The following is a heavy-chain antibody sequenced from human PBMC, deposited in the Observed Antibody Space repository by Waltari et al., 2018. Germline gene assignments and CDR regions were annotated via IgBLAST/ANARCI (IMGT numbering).Heavy chain of an antibody. V-gene: IGHV3-74*01. CDR2: INTDGSTT. Sequence: EVQLVESGGGLVQPGGSLRLSCAASGFTFRHYWMHWVRQAQGKGLVGVSRINTDGSTTGYADSVKGRFTISRDNAKNTVYLQMNSLRAEDTAVYICAGEVGWYFDLWGRGTLVTVSS. CDR1: GFTFRHYW. CDR3: AGEVGWYFDL. D-gene: IGHD1-26*01. J-gene: IGHJ2*01.